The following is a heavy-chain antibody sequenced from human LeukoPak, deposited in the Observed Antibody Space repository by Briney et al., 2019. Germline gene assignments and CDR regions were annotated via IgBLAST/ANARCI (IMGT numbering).Heavy chain of an antibody. V-gene: IGHV3-23*01. CDR3: ARDRRDSGTYYADY. D-gene: IGHD1-26*01. Sequence: GGSLRLSCAASGFTFSSYAMSWVRQAPGKGLEWVSAISGSGGSTYYADSVKGRFTISRDDSKNTLYLQMNSLRAEDTAVYYCARDRRDSGTYYADYWGQGTLVTVSS. J-gene: IGHJ4*02. CDR2: ISGSGGST. CDR1: GFTFSSYA.